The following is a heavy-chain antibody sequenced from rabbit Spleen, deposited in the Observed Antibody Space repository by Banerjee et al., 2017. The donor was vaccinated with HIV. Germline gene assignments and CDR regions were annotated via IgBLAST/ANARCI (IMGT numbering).Heavy chain of an antibody. D-gene: IGHD8-1*01. CDR1: GFSFSSYW. V-gene: IGHV1S45*01. CDR2: INGVTGKA. Sequence: LQESGGGLVQPEGSLTLTCTASGFSFSSYWMCWVRQAPGKGLEWIACINGVTGKALYATWAKGRFTFSKTSSTTVTLQMTSLTVADTATYFCARDTGSSFSSYGMDLWGQGTLVTVS. CDR3: ARDTGSSFSSYGMDL. J-gene: IGHJ3*01.